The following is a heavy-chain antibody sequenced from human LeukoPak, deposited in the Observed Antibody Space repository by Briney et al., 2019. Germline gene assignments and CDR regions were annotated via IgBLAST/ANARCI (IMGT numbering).Heavy chain of an antibody. CDR3: ARHLSGVTGYTYGRGIDY. CDR1: GFTFSSYA. D-gene: IGHD5-18*01. CDR2: ISYDGNYK. Sequence: PGGSVRLSCAASGFTFSSYAMQWVRQDAGKGLEWVTIISYDGNYKYYADAVKGRFTISRDNSKNTLYLQMNSLRAEDTAVYYCARHLSGVTGYTYGRGIDYWGQGTLVTVSS. J-gene: IGHJ4*02. V-gene: IGHV3-30*04.